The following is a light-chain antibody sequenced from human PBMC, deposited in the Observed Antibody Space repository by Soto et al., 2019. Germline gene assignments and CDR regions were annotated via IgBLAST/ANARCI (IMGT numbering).Light chain of an antibody. Sequence: QTVVTQEPSLTVSPGGTVTLTCASSAGAVTNGQFPNWFQQKPGQAPRALIYSTIYKFSWTPARFSGSLLGDKAALTLSGVQPEDEAEYYCLLYYDGVRVFGTGTKLTVL. CDR1: AGAVTNGQF. CDR3: LLYYDGVRV. CDR2: STI. V-gene: IGLV7-43*01. J-gene: IGLJ1*01.